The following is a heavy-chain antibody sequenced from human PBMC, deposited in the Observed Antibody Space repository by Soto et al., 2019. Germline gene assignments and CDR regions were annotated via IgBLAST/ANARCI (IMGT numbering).Heavy chain of an antibody. Sequence: ASVKVSCKASGYTFTSYDINWVRQATGQGLEWMGWMNPNSGNTGYAQKFQGRVTMTRNTSISTAYMELSSLRSEDTAVYCCARGRRGYCSGGSCYSDYWGQGTLVTVSS. CDR3: ARGRRGYCSGGSCYSDY. CDR2: MNPNSGNT. CDR1: GYTFTSYD. V-gene: IGHV1-8*01. D-gene: IGHD2-15*01. J-gene: IGHJ4*02.